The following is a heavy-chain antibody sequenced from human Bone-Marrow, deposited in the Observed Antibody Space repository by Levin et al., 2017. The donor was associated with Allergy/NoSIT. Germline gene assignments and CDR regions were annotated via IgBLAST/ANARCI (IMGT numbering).Heavy chain of an antibody. CDR2: INPSGGST. D-gene: IGHD3-10*01. CDR1: GYTFTSYF. CDR3: ARETGGSSIGWIDP. J-gene: IGHJ5*02. Sequence: GESLKISCKASGYTFTSYFIHWVRQAPGQGPEWMGLINPSGGSTTYAQKFQGRVTMTVDPSTTTVYMQLSSLRPEDTAVYYCARETGGSSIGWIDPWGQGTQVTVSS. V-gene: IGHV1-46*01.